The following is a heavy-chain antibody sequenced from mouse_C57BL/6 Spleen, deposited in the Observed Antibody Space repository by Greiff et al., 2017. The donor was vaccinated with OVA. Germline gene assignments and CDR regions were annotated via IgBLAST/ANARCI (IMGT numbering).Heavy chain of an antibody. CDR2: IYPSDSET. CDR1: GYTFTSYW. V-gene: IGHV1-61*01. Sequence: QVQLQQPGAELVRPGSSVKLSCKASGYTFTSYWMDWVKQRPGQGLEWIGNIYPSDSETHYNQKFKDKATLTVDKSSSTAYMQLSSLTSEDSAVYYCAREGVLSWFAYWGQGTLVTVSA. D-gene: IGHD1-1*02. CDR3: AREGVLSWFAY. J-gene: IGHJ3*01.